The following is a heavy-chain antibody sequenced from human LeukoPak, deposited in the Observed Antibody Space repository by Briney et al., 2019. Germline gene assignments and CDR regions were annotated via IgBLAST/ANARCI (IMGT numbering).Heavy chain of an antibody. D-gene: IGHD4-17*01. J-gene: IGHJ4*02. CDR3: VRDYPVTNPL. V-gene: IGHV3-23*01. Sequence: GGSLRLSCAASGLTFSNYVMIWVRQAPGKGLEWVSIIGTSGGDIHYADSVKGRFSISRDNSKNTLSLQMNSLRAEDTAVYYCVRDYPVTNPLWGQGTRVTVSS. CDR1: GLTFSNYV. CDR2: IGTSGGDI.